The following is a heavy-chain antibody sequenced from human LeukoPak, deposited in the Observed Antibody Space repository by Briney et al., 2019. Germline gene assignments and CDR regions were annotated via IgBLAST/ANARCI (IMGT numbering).Heavy chain of an antibody. CDR2: ISSNGGST. D-gene: IGHD2-2*01. Sequence: GGSLRLSCAASGFTFSSYAMHWVRQAPGKGLEYVSAISSNGGSTYYANSVKGRFTISRDNSKNTLYLQMGSLRAEDMAVYYRASNTDCSSTSCYAKLAYWGQGTLVTVSS. V-gene: IGHV3-64*01. CDR1: GFTFSSYA. J-gene: IGHJ4*02. CDR3: ASNTDCSSTSCYAKLAY.